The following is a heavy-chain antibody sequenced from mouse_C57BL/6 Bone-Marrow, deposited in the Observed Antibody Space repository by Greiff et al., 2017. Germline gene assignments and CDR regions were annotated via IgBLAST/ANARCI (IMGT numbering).Heavy chain of an antibody. CDR1: GFNIKDYY. CDR3: AGNYGNTWFAY. V-gene: IGHV14-2*01. CDR2: IDPEDGET. D-gene: IGHD2-1*01. Sequence: EVHLVESGAELVKPGASVKLSCTASGFNIKDYYMHWVKQRTEQGLEWIGRIDPEDGETKYAPKFQGKATITADTSSNTAYLQLSSLTSEDTAVXYCAGNYGNTWFAYWGQGTLVTVSA. J-gene: IGHJ3*01.